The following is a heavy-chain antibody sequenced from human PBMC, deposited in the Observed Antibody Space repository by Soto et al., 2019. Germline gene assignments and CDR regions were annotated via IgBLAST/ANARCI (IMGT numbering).Heavy chain of an antibody. V-gene: IGHV3-30-3*01. J-gene: IGHJ6*02. D-gene: IGHD2-15*01. CDR1: GFTFSSYV. CDR2: ISYDGNNK. CDR3: ARAGCDGGRCYTLVGLRYGMDV. Sequence: QVQLVESGGGVVQPGRSLRLYYAASGFTFSSYVMHWVRQAPGKGLEWVAVISYDGNNKYYADSVKGRFTISRDNSKNTLYLQMNSLRAEDTAVYYCARAGCDGGRCYTLVGLRYGMDVWGQGTTVTVSS.